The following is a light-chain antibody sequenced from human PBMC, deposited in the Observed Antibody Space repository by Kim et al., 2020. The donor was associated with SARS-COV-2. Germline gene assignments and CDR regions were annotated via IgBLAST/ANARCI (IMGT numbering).Light chain of an antibody. Sequence: LGQTVRITCQGDSLRSYYASWYQQKPGQAPVLVIYGKNNRPSGIPDRFSGSSSGNTASLTITGAQAEDEADYYCNSRDSSGNHAWVFGGGTKVTVL. V-gene: IGLV3-19*01. J-gene: IGLJ3*02. CDR1: SLRSYY. CDR3: NSRDSSGNHAWV. CDR2: GKN.